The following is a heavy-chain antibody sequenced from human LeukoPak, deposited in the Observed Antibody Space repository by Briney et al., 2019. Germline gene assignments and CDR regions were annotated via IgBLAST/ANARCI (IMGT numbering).Heavy chain of an antibody. CDR3: AREAPGNWNHLFDY. D-gene: IGHD1-1*01. Sequence: PGGSLRLSCTTSGLTFRNYGFDWVRQAPGKGLEWVAIIWYDGKKKEYADSVKGRFTISRDNSKNTLYLQMNSLRAEDTAVYYCAREAPGNWNHLFDYWGQGTLVTVSS. V-gene: IGHV3-33*01. CDR2: IWYDGKKK. J-gene: IGHJ4*02. CDR1: GLTFRNYG.